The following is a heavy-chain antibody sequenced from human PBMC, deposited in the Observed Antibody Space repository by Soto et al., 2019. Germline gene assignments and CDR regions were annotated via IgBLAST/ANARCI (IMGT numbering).Heavy chain of an antibody. CDR3: ARDRPGYSSSWYRYNWFDP. CDR2: IWYDGSNK. Sequence: GGSLRLSCAASGFTFSSYGMHWVRQAPGKGLEWVAVIWYDGSNKYYADSVKGRFTISRDNSKNTLYLQMNSLRAEDTAVYYCARDRPGYSSSWYRYNWFDPWGQGTLVTVSS. CDR1: GFTFSSYG. D-gene: IGHD6-13*01. J-gene: IGHJ5*02. V-gene: IGHV3-33*01.